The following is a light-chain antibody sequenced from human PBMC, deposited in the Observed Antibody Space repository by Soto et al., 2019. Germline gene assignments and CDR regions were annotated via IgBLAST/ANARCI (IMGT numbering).Light chain of an antibody. CDR2: GAS. J-gene: IGKJ1*01. CDR3: QQHDTSPWT. V-gene: IGKV3-20*01. Sequence: EIVLTQSPGTLSLSPGERATLSCMASQTISSSYLAIAWYQQKPGQPPRLLIYGASSRATGIPDRFSGSGSATDFTLTISRLEPEAFAVYYCQQHDTSPWTFGQGTRVEIK. CDR1: QTISSSY.